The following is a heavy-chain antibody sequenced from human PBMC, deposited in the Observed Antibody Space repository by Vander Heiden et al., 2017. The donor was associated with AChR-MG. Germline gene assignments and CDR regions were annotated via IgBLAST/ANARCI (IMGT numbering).Heavy chain of an antibody. CDR3: ARTLPHQPLRVVEWSPKEDAFDI. CDR1: GGPFSSYA. D-gene: IGHD3-3*01. CDR2: IIPIFGTA. J-gene: IGHJ3*02. V-gene: IGHV1-69*06. Sequence: QVQLVQSGAEVKKPGSSVKVSCQASGGPFSSYALRWVRQAPGQGLEWMGGIIPIFGTANYAQKFQGRVTITADKSTSTAYMELSSLRSEDTAVYYCARTLPHQPLRVVEWSPKEDAFDIWGQGTMVTVSS.